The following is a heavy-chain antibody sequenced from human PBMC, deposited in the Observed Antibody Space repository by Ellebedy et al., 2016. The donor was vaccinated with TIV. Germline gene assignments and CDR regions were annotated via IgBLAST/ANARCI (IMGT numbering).Heavy chain of an antibody. Sequence: PGGSLRLSCAASGFTFSIYAMTWVRQAPGKGLEWVSAISGSGGATYYADSVNGRFTNSRDNSKHTMYLQMNSLRAEDTAVYYYAQSTWSTDYWGQGALVTVSS. CDR1: GFTFSIYA. CDR3: AQSTWSTDY. CDR2: ISGSGGAT. D-gene: IGHD2-15*01. V-gene: IGHV3-23*01. J-gene: IGHJ4*02.